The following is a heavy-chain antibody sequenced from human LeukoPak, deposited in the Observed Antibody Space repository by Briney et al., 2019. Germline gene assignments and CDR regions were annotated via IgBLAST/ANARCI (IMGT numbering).Heavy chain of an antibody. CDR1: GFTFSSYW. V-gene: IGHV3-7*01. J-gene: IGHJ4*02. D-gene: IGHD6-19*01. CDR3: ARDRSGEQWLGIDY. CDR2: IKQDGSEK. Sequence: GGSLRLSCAASGFTFSSYWMSWARQAPGKGLEWVANIKQDGSEKYYVDSVKGRFTISRDNAKNSLYLQMNSLRAEDTAVYYCARDRSGEQWLGIDYWGQGTLVTVSS.